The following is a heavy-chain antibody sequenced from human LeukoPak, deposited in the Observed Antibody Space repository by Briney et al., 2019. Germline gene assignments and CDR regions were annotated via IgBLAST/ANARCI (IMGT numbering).Heavy chain of an antibody. CDR3: ARVRTVVVPAADNFDY. Sequence: ASVKVYCMASGYTFNAYYMHWVRQAPGQGLEWMGWINPNSGGTNYAQKFQGRVTMTRDTSISTAYMELSRLRSDDTAVYYCARVRTVVVPAADNFDYWGQGTLVTVS. CDR2: INPNSGGT. D-gene: IGHD2-2*01. J-gene: IGHJ4*01. V-gene: IGHV1-2*02. CDR1: GYTFNAYY.